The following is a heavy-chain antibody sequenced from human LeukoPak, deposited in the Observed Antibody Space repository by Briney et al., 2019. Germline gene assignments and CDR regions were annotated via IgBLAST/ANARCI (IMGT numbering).Heavy chain of an antibody. V-gene: IGHV3-30-3*01. CDR3: ARDQVRPPYYYMDV. CDR1: GFTFSTYA. CDR2: ISYDGSNK. Sequence: GGSLRLSCAASGFTFSTYAMEWVRQAPGKGLEWVAVISYDGSNKYYADSVKGRFTISRDNSKNTLYLQMNSLRAEDTAVYYCARDQVRPPYYYMDVWGKGTTVTVSS. D-gene: IGHD3-10*01. J-gene: IGHJ6*03.